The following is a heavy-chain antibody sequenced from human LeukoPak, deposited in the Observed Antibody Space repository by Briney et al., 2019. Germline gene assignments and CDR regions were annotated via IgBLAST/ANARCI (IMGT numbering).Heavy chain of an antibody. D-gene: IGHD6-19*01. Sequence: ASVRVSCKASGYTFTDYLIHWVRQAPGQGLEWMGWISPKNGGTKYTQKFQGRVTMTRDTSITTAYMELSSLRSDDTAVYYCVRGGSGGGWLYYFDYWGQGTLVTVSS. J-gene: IGHJ4*02. CDR2: ISPKNGGT. CDR3: VRGGSGGGWLYYFDY. V-gene: IGHV1-2*02. CDR1: GYTFTDYL.